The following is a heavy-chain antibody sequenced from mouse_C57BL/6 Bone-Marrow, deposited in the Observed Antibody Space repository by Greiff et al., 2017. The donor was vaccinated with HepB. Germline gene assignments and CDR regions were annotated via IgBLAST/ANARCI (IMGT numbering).Heavy chain of an antibody. Sequence: VQLQQSGAELVRPGTSVKMSCKASGYTFTNYWIGWAKQRPGHGLEWIGDIYPGGGYTNYNEKFKGKATLTADKSSSAAYMQFSSLTSEDSAIYYCARVGRFLYYYAMDYWGQGTSVTVSS. J-gene: IGHJ4*01. D-gene: IGHD6-5*01. CDR3: ARVGRFLYYYAMDY. CDR1: GYTFTNYW. CDR2: IYPGGGYT. V-gene: IGHV1-63*01.